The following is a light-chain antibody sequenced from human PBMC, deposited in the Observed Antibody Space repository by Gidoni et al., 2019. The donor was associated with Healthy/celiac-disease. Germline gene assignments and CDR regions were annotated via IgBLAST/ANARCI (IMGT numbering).Light chain of an antibody. V-gene: IGLV1-47*01. J-gene: IGLJ3*02. CDR2: RNN. CDR1: SSTIGSNY. Sequence: SVLTQPPSASGTPGQRVTISCSGSSSTIGSNYVYWYQQLPGTAPKLLIYRNNQRPSGVPDRFSGSKSGTSASLAISGLRSEDEADYYCAAWDDSLSGWVFGGGTKLTVL. CDR3: AAWDDSLSGWV.